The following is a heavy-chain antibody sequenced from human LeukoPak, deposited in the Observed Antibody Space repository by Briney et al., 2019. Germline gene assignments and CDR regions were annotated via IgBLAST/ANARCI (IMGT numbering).Heavy chain of an antibody. V-gene: IGHV4-61*02. CDR1: GGSISSGSYY. Sequence: SETLSLTCTVSGGSISSGSYYWSWIRQPAGKGLEWIGRIYTSGSTNYNPSLKSRVTISVDTSKNQFSLKLSPVTAADTAVYYCARDERGSYFGNWFDPWGQGTLDTVSS. J-gene: IGHJ5*02. CDR2: IYTSGST. CDR3: ARDERGSYFGNWFDP. D-gene: IGHD1-26*01.